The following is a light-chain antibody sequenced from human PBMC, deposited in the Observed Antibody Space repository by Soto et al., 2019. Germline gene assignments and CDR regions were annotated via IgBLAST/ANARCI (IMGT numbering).Light chain of an antibody. J-gene: IGKJ3*01. V-gene: IGKV3-20*01. CDR1: QSVSSSY. CDR3: QQYGDSPGT. Sequence: EIVLTQSPGTLSLSPGERATLSCRASQSVSSSYLDWYQQKPGQAPRLLIYGASTRATGIPDRFSGSGSGTEFTLTISRLEPEDFATYFCQQYGDSPGTFGPGTTVDIK. CDR2: GAS.